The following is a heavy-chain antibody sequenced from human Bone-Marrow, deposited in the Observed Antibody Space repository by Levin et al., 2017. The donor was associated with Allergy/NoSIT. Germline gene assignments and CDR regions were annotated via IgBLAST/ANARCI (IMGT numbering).Heavy chain of an antibody. V-gene: IGHV1-46*01. J-gene: IGHJ4*02. CDR1: GYTFTSYY. Sequence: ASVKVSCKASGYTFTSYYMHWVRQAPGQGLEWMGIINPSGGSTSYAQKFQGRVTMTRDTSTSTVYMELSSLRSEDTAVYYCARDVDMITFGGVIVQAGGGPLETDYWGQGTLVTVSS. CDR3: ARDVDMITFGGVIVQAGGGPLETDY. D-gene: IGHD3-16*02. CDR2: INPSGGST.